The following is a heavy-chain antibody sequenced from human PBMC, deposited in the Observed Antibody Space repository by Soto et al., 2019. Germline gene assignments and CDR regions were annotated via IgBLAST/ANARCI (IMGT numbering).Heavy chain of an antibody. J-gene: IGHJ4*02. V-gene: IGHV4-30-2*01. CDR2: IYHSGST. CDR3: ARGRYSYGYPS. CDR1: GGSISSGGYS. D-gene: IGHD5-18*01. Sequence: SETLSLTCAVSGGSISSGGYSWIWIRQPPGKGLEWIGYIYHSGSTYYNPSLKSRVTISVDRSKNQFSLKLSSVTASDTAVYYCARGRYSYGYPSWGQGTLVTVSS.